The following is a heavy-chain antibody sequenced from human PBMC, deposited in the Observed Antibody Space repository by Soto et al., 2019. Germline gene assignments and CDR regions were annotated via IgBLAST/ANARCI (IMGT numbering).Heavy chain of an antibody. CDR2: IYDDGIT. V-gene: IGHV4-59*01. D-gene: IGHD3-22*01. CDR1: GRSIKSYY. CDR3: ARTYDSNGYANEFDS. Sequence: QVQLQESGPGLVKPSETVSLTYNVSGRSIKSYYWSWVRQPPGKGLEWIGYIYDDGITSYNPSLKSRVTMSADTSKNQFSLKLTSVTGADTAVYYCARTYDSNGYANEFDSWGQGILVTVSS. J-gene: IGHJ4*02.